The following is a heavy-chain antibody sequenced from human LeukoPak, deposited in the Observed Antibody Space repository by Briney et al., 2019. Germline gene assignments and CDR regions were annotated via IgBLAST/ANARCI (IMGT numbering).Heavy chain of an antibody. CDR1: GGSISSGSYY. Sequence: PSQTLSLTCTVSGGSISSGSYYWSWIRQPAGKGLEWIGRIYTSGSTNYNPSLKSRVTISVDTSKNQFSLKLGSVTAADTAVYYCARGNGLTGDDAFDIWGQGAMVTVSS. CDR3: ARGNGLTGDDAFDI. V-gene: IGHV4-61*02. J-gene: IGHJ3*02. CDR2: IYTSGST. D-gene: IGHD3-9*01.